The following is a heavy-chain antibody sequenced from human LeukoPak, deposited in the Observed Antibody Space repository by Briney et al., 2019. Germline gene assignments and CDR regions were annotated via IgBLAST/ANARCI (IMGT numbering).Heavy chain of an antibody. CDR1: GGSVSSGRYS. J-gene: IGHJ4*02. CDR2: IYYSGST. CDR3: ARRAPYSYEWSTLDY. D-gene: IGHD5-18*01. Sequence: PSETLSLTCTVSGGSVSSGRYSWSWIRQPPGKGLEWIGYIYYSGSTNYNPSLKSRVTISVDTSKNQFSLKLSSVTAADTAVYYCARRAPYSYEWSTLDYWGQGTLVTVSS. V-gene: IGHV4-61*01.